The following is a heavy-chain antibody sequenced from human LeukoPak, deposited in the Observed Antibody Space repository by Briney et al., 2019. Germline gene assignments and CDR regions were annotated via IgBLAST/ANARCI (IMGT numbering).Heavy chain of an antibody. D-gene: IGHD6-19*01. V-gene: IGHV1-18*01. Sequence: ASVKVSCKASGYTITSYGISWVRQAPGQGLEWMGWISAYNGNTNYAQKLQGRVTMTTDTSTSTAYMELRSLRSDDTAVYYCARWGPIAVAGKPLDYWGQGTLVTVSS. CDR1: GYTITSYG. CDR3: ARWGPIAVAGKPLDY. J-gene: IGHJ4*02. CDR2: ISAYNGNT.